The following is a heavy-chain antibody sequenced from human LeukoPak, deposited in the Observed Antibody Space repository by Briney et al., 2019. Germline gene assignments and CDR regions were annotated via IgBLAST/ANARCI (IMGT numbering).Heavy chain of an antibody. J-gene: IGHJ4*02. D-gene: IGHD3-10*01. CDR2: AYWNTDK. Sequence: SGPTLVKPTQTLTLTCNFSGFPLSNTGVAVGWIRQSPGKALEWLAVAYWNTDKSYSPSLKSRLTITKDTSKNQVVLKMTNMDPVDTGTYYCAHKGRGSGSYSMWGQGTLVTVSS. V-gene: IGHV2-5*01. CDR3: AHKGRGSGSYSM. CDR1: GFPLSNTGVA.